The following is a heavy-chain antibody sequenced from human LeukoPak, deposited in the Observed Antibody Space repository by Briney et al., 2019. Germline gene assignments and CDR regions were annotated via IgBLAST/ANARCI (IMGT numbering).Heavy chain of an antibody. V-gene: IGHV4-39*07. J-gene: IGHJ4*02. Sequence: SETLSLTCTVSGGSISTSNYYWGWIRQPPGKGLEWIGSIYHSGSTYYNPSLKSRVTISVDTSKNQFSLKLSSVTAADTAVYYCASQPHTYYYDSSGYLVDYWGQGTLVTVSS. CDR1: GGSISTSNYY. CDR3: ASQPHTYYYDSSGYLVDY. CDR2: IYHSGST. D-gene: IGHD3-22*01.